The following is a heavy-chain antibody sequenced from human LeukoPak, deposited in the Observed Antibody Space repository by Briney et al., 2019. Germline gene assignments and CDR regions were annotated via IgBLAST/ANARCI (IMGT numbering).Heavy chain of an antibody. CDR3: AREGGGDGGSYYYYYYTDV. D-gene: IGHD3-10*01. J-gene: IGHJ6*03. V-gene: IGHV1-2*02. CDR1: GYTFTGYY. CDR2: INPNSGGT. Sequence: PWASVKVSCKASGYTFTGYYMHWVRQAPGQGLEWMGWINPNSGGTNYAQKFQGRVTMTRDTSISTAYMELSRLRSDDTAVYYCAREGGGDGGSYYYYYYTDVWGKGTTVTVSS.